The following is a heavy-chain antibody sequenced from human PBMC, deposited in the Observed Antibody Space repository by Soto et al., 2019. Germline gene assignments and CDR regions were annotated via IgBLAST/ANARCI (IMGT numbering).Heavy chain of an antibody. CDR3: ARHRFGPFDY. J-gene: IGHJ4*02. D-gene: IGHD3-16*02. CDR1: GGSISSGGHY. CDR2: IYYSGST. V-gene: IGHV4-31*03. Sequence: SETLSLTCTVSGGSISSGGHYWSWIRQHPGKGLEWIGYIYYSGSTYYNPSLKSRVTISVDTSKNQFSLKLSSVTAADTAVYYCARHRFGPFDYWGQGTLDTVSS.